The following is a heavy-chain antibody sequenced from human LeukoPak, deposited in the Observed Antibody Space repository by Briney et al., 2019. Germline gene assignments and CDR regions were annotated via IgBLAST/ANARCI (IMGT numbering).Heavy chain of an antibody. V-gene: IGHV4-39*01. J-gene: IGHJ4*02. CDR1: GGSISSSSYY. CDR2: IYYSGST. Sequence: SETLSLTCTVSGGSISSSSYYWGWIRQPPGKGLEWIGSIYYSGSTYYNPSLKSRVTISVDTSKNQFSLKLSSVTAADTAVYYCARQDGGRWLVGVVDYWGQGTLVTVSS. D-gene: IGHD6-19*01. CDR3: ARQDGGRWLVGVVDY.